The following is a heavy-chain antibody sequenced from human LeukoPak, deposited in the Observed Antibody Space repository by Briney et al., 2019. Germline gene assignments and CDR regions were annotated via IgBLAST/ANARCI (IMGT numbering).Heavy chain of an antibody. Sequence: GESLKISCQGSGYSFTSYWIAWVRQMPGKGVEWMGIIYPGDSDARYSPSFQGQVTISADKSISTAYLQWSSLKASDTAMYYCARSEAMTWYFDLWGRGTLVTVSS. J-gene: IGHJ2*01. CDR2: IYPGDSDA. V-gene: IGHV5-51*01. D-gene: IGHD5-18*01. CDR1: GYSFTSYW. CDR3: ARSEAMTWYFDL.